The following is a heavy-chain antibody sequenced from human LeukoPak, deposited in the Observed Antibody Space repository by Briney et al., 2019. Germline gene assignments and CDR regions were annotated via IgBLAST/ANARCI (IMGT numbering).Heavy chain of an antibody. J-gene: IGHJ4*02. Sequence: KPSETLSLTCTVSGGSISSSSYYWGWIRQPPGKGLEWIGSIYYSGSTNYNPSLKSRVTISLDTSKNQFSLKLTSVTAADTAVYYCARVLRWAAHFDYWGQGTLVTVSS. CDR3: ARVLRWAAHFDY. D-gene: IGHD4-23*01. V-gene: IGHV4-39*07. CDR1: GGSISSSSYY. CDR2: IYYSGST.